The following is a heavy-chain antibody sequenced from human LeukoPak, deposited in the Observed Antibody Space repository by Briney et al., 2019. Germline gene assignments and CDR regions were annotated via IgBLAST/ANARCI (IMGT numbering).Heavy chain of an antibody. V-gene: IGHV3-30*02. CDR3: ARDRGYYYGSGSSPYFDY. CDR2: IRYDGSNK. J-gene: IGHJ4*02. Sequence: GGSLRLSCAASGFTFSSYGMHWVRQAPGKGLEWVAFIRYDGSNKYYADSVKGRFTISRDNSKNTLYLQMNSLRAEDTAVYYCARDRGYYYGSGSSPYFDYWGQGTLVTVSS. CDR1: GFTFSSYG. D-gene: IGHD3-10*01.